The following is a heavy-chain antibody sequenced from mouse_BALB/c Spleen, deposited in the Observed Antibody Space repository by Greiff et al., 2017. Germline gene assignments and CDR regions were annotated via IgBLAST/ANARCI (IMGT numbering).Heavy chain of an antibody. D-gene: IGHD1-1*01. CDR3: ARENSYYYGSSYWYFDV. V-gene: IGHV2-6-7*01. Sequence: VQGVESGPGLVAPSQSLSITCTVSGFSLTGYGVNWVRQPPGKGLEWLGMIWGDGSTDYNSALKSRLSISKDNSKSQVFLKMNSLQTDDTARYYCARENSYYYGSSYWYFDVWGAGTTVTVSS. J-gene: IGHJ1*01. CDR1: GFSLTGYG. CDR2: IWGDGST.